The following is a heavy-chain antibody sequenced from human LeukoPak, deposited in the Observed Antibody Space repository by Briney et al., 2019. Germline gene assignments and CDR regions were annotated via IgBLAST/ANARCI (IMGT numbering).Heavy chain of an antibody. Sequence: GGSLRLSCAASGFTFSTYAMSWVRHSQGQGLQWVSAISVSGGGTYYADSVKGRFTISRDNSKNTLYLQMNSLRAEDTAVYFCARGAGSSWFDPWGQGALVTVSS. D-gene: IGHD3-10*01. CDR3: ARGAGSSWFDP. CDR2: ISVSGGGT. J-gene: IGHJ5*02. V-gene: IGHV3-23*01. CDR1: GFTFSTYA.